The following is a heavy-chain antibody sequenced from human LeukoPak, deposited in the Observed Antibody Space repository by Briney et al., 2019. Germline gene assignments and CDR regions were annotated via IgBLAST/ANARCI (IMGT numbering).Heavy chain of an antibody. CDR3: ARAVYDSSFSY. CDR2: IYYSGST. CDR1: GGSFSDYY. J-gene: IGHJ4*02. V-gene: IGHV4-34*01. D-gene: IGHD3-22*01. Sequence: SETLSLTCAVYGGSFSDYYWGWIRQPPGKGLEWIGSIYYSGSTYYNPSLKSRVTISVDTSKNQFSLKLSSVTAADAAVYYCARAVYDSSFSYWGQGTLVTVSS.